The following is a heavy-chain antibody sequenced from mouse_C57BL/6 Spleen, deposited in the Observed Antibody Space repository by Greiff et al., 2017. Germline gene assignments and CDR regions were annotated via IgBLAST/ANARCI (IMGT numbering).Heavy chain of an antibody. Sequence: DVMLVESGPGMVKPSQSLSLTCTVTGYSITSGYDWHWIRHFPGNKLEWMGYISYSGSTNYNPSLKSRISITHDTSKNHFFLKLHSVTTEDAATYYCARSNWYAMDYWGQGTSVTVSS. J-gene: IGHJ4*01. CDR3: ARSNWYAMDY. CDR2: ISYSGST. CDR1: GYSITSGYD. V-gene: IGHV3-1*01. D-gene: IGHD4-1*01.